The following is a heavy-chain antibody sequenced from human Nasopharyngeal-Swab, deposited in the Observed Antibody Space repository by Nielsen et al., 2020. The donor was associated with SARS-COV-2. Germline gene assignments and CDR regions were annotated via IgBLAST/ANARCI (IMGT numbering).Heavy chain of an antibody. J-gene: IGHJ5*02. Sequence: WIRQPPGKGLEWMGYIYYSGNTNYNPSLKSRLTISVDTSKNQFSLRLISVTAADTAVYYCAREDASPTAFFDPWGQGMLVTVSS. CDR2: IYYSGNT. D-gene: IGHD6-6*01. V-gene: IGHV4-59*01. CDR3: AREDASPTAFFDP.